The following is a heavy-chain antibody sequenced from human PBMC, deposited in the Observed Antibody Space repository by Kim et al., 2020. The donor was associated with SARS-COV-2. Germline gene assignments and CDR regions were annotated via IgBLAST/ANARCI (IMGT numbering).Heavy chain of an antibody. J-gene: IGHJ5*02. CDR2: IGTAGDT. V-gene: IGHV3-13*04. D-gene: IGHD2-8*01. CDR1: GFTFSSYD. Sequence: GGSPRLSCAASGFTFSSYDMHWVRQATGKGLEWVSAIGTAGDTYYPGSVKGRFTVSRENAKNSLYLQMNSLRAGDTAVYYCARSYGPSGIDPWGQGTLVTVSS. CDR3: ARSYGPSGIDP.